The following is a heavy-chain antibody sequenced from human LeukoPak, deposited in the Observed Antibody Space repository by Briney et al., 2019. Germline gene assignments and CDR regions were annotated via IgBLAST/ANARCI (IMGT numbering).Heavy chain of an antibody. V-gene: IGHV3-30-3*01. CDR1: VFSLITYA. J-gene: IGHJ4*02. D-gene: IGHD3-22*01. Sequence: VGSLRLSRAHPVFSLITYAIHWGREAPGKRVWRGAVISYDGSNKYYADSVKGRFTISRDNSKNTLYLQMNSLRAEDTAVYYCAREAHDMIVVALPDYWGQGTLVTVSS. CDR2: ISYDGSNK. CDR3: AREAHDMIVVALPDY.